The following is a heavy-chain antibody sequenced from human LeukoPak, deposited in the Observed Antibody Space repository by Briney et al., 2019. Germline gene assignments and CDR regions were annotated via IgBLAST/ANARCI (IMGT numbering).Heavy chain of an antibody. CDR2: ISAYNGNT. CDR1: GYTFADYF. D-gene: IGHD3-22*01. J-gene: IGHJ3*02. Sequence: ASVKVSCKASGYTFADYFIHWVRQAPGQGLEWMGWISAYNGNTNYAQKLQGRVTMTTDTSTSTAYMELRSLRSDDTAVYYCARDTPSVTMIGSSVDIWGQGTMVTVSS. V-gene: IGHV1-18*04. CDR3: ARDTPSVTMIGSSVDI.